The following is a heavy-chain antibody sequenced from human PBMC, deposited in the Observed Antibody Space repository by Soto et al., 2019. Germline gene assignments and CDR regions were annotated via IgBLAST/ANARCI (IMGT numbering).Heavy chain of an antibody. CDR1: VFGFSRNY. CDR2: IYRGXST. Sequence: GVSLRRSHTASVFGFSRNYMSRVRHAPGKGLDWVSFIYRGXSTYYAGSLEGRFTISRENSKNTLYLQMNSLRAGDTVVYYCDSLPPIEGMDFGGKGTTVTVSS. CDR3: DSLPPIEGMDF. J-gene: IGHJ6*01. D-gene: IGHD1-26*01. V-gene: IGHV3-53*01.